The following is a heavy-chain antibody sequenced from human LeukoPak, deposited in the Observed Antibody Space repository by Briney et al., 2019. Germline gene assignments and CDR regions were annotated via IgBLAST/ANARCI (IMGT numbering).Heavy chain of an antibody. CDR1: EFTFSSCA. CDR2: ISGSGGST. CDR3: AKARGRDGYKDELDY. J-gene: IGHJ4*02. V-gene: IGHV3-23*01. Sequence: GGSLRLSCAASEFTFSSCAMSWVRQAPGEGLEWVSVISGSGGSTYYVDSVKGRFTISRDNSKNTLYLQMNSLRAEDTAVYYCAKARGRDGYKDELDYWGQGTLVTVSS. D-gene: IGHD5-24*01.